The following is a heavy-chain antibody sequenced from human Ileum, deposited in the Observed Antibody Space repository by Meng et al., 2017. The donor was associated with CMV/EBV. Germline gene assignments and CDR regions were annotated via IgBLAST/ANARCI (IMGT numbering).Heavy chain of an antibody. CDR3: ARGGGLPYYYDSSGYYPFFDY. V-gene: IGHV4-31*02. CDR2: IYYSGST. Sequence: GGYYWSWIRQHQGKGLEWIGYIYYSGSTYYNPSLKSRVIISVDTSKDQFSLKLSSVTAADTAVYYCARGGGLPYYYDSSGYYPFFDYWGQGTLVTVSS. J-gene: IGHJ4*02. CDR1: GGYY. D-gene: IGHD3-22*01.